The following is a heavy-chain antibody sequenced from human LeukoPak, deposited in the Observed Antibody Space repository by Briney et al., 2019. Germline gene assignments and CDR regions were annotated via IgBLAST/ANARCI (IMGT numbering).Heavy chain of an antibody. D-gene: IGHD6-13*01. CDR1: GFDFSNYG. CDR3: ASAYSAGWFSY. J-gene: IGHJ4*02. CDR2: IWYDGSKK. Sequence: GGSLRLSCVASGFDFSNYGMHWIRQAPGKGLEWLAVIWYDGSKKYYADSVTGRFTISRDGSKNTLYLHMSGLRDDDTAVYYCASAYSAGWFSYWGQGTPVIVSS. V-gene: IGHV3-33*01.